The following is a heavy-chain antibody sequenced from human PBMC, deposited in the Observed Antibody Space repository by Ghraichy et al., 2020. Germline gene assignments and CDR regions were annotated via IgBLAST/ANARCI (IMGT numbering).Heavy chain of an antibody. CDR2: VYYSGST. Sequence: SETLSLTCTVLGGSISSYYWSWIRQPPGKRLEWIGYVYYSGSTNYNPSLKSRVTISVDTSKNQFSLRLSSVTAADTAVYYCARLGFGSCPYHPDYWGQGTLVTVSS. D-gene: IGHD1-14*01. V-gene: IGHV4-59*08. CDR1: GGSISSYY. CDR3: ARLGFGSCPYHPDY. J-gene: IGHJ4*02.